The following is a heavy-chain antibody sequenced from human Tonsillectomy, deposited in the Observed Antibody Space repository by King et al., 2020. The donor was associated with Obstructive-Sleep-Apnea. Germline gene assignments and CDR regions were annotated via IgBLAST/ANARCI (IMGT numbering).Heavy chain of an antibody. J-gene: IGHJ5*02. Sequence: VQLVESGAEVKKPGESLRISCTGSGYIFTTYWITWVRQMPGKGLEWMGRIDPTDSYTNYSPSFQGHVTISADKSSSTAYLQWSSLKASDTAMYYCARSSGNYEWFDPWGQGTLVTVSS. D-gene: IGHD1-26*01. V-gene: IGHV5-10-1*01. CDR3: ARSSGNYEWFDP. CDR2: IDPTDSYT. CDR1: GYIFTTYW.